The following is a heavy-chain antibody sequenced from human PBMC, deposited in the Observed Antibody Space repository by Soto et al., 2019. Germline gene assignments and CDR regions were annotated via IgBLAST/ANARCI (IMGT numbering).Heavy chain of an antibody. CDR3: AKDEYYYDSSGVTGFDY. D-gene: IGHD3-22*01. Sequence: EVQLLESGGGLVQPGGSLRLSCAASGFTFSSYAMSWVRQAPGKVLEWVSAISGSGGSTYYADSVKGRFTISRDNSKNTLYLQMNSLRAEDTAVYYCAKDEYYYDSSGVTGFDYWGQGTLVTVSS. J-gene: IGHJ4*02. V-gene: IGHV3-23*01. CDR2: ISGSGGST. CDR1: GFTFSSYA.